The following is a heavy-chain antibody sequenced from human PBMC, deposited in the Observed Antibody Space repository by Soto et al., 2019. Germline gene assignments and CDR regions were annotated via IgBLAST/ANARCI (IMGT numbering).Heavy chain of an antibody. J-gene: IGHJ4*02. V-gene: IGHV3-30*18. D-gene: IGHD4-17*01. CDR1: GFTSSSYG. CDR2: VSYDGRNK. CDR3: AKQGDYDGLFEY. Sequence: QVQLVESGGGVVQPGTSLRLSCAASGFTSSSYGMHWVRQAPGKGLEWVAVVSYDGRNKYYADAVRGRFTISRDNSESTLDLQMNSLRAEDTAVYYCAKQGDYDGLFEYWGRGTLVTVSS.